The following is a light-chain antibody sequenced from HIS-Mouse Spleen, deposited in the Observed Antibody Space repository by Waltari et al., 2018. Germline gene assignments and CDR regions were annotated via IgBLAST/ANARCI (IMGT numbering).Light chain of an antibody. CDR3: CSYAGSSTFEV. J-gene: IGLJ2*01. CDR1: KSGDKY. Sequence: SYELTQPPSVSVSPGQTASITCSGDKSGDKYACWYQQKPGQSPVLVIYQDSKRPSGIPERFSGSKSGNTASLTISGLQAEDEADYYCCSYAGSSTFEVFGGGTKLTVL. V-gene: IGLV3-1*01. CDR2: QDS.